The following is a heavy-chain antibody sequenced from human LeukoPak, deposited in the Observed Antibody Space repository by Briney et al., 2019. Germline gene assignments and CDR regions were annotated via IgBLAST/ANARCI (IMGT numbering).Heavy chain of an antibody. D-gene: IGHD1-14*01. J-gene: IGHJ4*02. CDR2: IRSKAYGGTT. Sequence: PGGSLRLSCTASGFTFGDYAMSWVRQAPGKGLEWVGFIRSKAYGGTTEYAASVKGRFTISRDDSKSIAYLQMNSLKTEDTAVYYCTRDPRTRRRPIFDYWGQGTLVTVSS. V-gene: IGHV3-49*04. CDR1: GFTFGDYA. CDR3: TRDPRTRRRPIFDY.